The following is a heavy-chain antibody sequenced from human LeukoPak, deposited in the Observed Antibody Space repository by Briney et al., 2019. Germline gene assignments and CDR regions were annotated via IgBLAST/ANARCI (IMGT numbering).Heavy chain of an antibody. D-gene: IGHD3-22*01. CDR2: IKSDGST. J-gene: IGHJ1*01. CDR3: ARAPSEIGGYYPEYFRH. V-gene: IGHV3-74*01. Sequence: GGSLRLSCAASGVIFSSYLTHWVRHARGKGRVWGSRIKSDGSTNYADSVKGRFTISRDDAKNTVSLQMNSLRAEDTGVYFCARAPSEIGGYYPEYFRHWGQGTLVTVSS. CDR1: GVIFSSYL.